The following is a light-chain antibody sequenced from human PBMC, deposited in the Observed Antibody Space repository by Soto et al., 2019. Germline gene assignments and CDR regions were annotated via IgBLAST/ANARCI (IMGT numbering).Light chain of an antibody. V-gene: IGKV3-15*01. CDR1: QSVSSN. CDR3: QQYNNWPYT. J-gene: IGKJ2*01. Sequence: EIVITQSPATLSVSPGERATLSCRASQSVSSNLAWYQQKPGQAPRLLIYGASTRATGIPARFSGSGSGTEFTLTISSLQSEDFAVYNCQQYNNWPYTFGQGTKLEIK. CDR2: GAS.